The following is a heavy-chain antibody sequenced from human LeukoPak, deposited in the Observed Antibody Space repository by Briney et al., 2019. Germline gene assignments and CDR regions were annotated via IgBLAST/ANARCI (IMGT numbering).Heavy chain of an antibody. CDR2: IYTSGST. V-gene: IGHV4-61*09. CDR1: GGSISSGSYY. CDR3: ASSSPYDRVGFDP. J-gene: IGHJ5*02. D-gene: IGHD3-22*01. Sequence: SETLSLTCTVSGGSISSGSYYWSWIRQPAGKGLEWIGHIYTSGSTNYNPSPKSRVTISVDTSKNQFSLKLSSVTAADTAVYYCASSSPYDRVGFDPWGQGTLVTVSS.